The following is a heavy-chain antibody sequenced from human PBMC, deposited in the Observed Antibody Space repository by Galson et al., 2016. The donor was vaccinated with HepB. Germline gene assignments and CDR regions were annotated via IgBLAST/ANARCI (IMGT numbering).Heavy chain of an antibody. Sequence: SLRLSCAVSGFTFSSYTMHWVRQAPGKGLEWVAIIAYHGGDIYYADSVRGRFTISRDNSRNTLYLQMNSLRAEDTAVYYCASVVGSMYGALDCWGQGTLVTVSS. CDR3: ASVVGSMYGALDC. V-gene: IGHV3-30*04. CDR1: GFTFSSYT. CDR2: IAYHGGDI. D-gene: IGHD1-26*01. J-gene: IGHJ4*02.